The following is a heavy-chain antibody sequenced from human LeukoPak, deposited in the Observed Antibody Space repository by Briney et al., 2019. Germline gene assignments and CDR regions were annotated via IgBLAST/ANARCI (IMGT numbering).Heavy chain of an antibody. Sequence: SETLSLTCSVYGASISSDYWSWIWQPPGKGLEWIGCIYYTGSTSYNPSLKSRVTISVDTSKNQFSLQLSSVTAADTAVYYCARTPPRYSSTWSLGYFDYWGQGRLVTVSS. D-gene: IGHD6-13*01. CDR1: GASISSDY. CDR2: IYYTGST. V-gene: IGHV4-59*01. J-gene: IGHJ4*02. CDR3: ARTPPRYSSTWSLGYFDY.